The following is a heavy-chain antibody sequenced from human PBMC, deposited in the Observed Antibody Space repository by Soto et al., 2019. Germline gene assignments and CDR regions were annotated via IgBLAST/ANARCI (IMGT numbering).Heavy chain of an antibody. J-gene: IGHJ5*02. V-gene: IGHV1-2*02. CDR1: GYTFTGYY. Sequence: ASVKVSCKASGYTFTGYYMHWVRQAPGQGLEWMGWINPNSGGTNYAQKFQGRVTMTRDTSISIAYMELSRLRSDDTAVYYCAREELGYCSGGSCYFSDWFDPWGQGTLVTVSS. CDR2: INPNSGGT. D-gene: IGHD2-15*01. CDR3: AREELGYCSGGSCYFSDWFDP.